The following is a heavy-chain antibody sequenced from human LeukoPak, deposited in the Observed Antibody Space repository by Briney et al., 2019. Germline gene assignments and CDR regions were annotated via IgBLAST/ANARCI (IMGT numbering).Heavy chain of an antibody. V-gene: IGHV1-2*02. D-gene: IGHD2-15*01. CDR1: GYTFTGYY. CDR2: INPNSGGT. CDR3: AREDIVVVVAPQEQFDP. J-gene: IGHJ5*02. Sequence: ASVKVSCKASGYTFTGYYMHWVRQAPGQGLEWMGWINPNSGGTNYAQKFQGRVTMTRDTSISTAYMELSRLRSDDTAVYYCAREDIVVVVAPQEQFDPWGQGTLVTVSP.